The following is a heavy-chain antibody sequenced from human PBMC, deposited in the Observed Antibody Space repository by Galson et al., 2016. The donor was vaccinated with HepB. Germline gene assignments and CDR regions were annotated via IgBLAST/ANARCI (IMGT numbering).Heavy chain of an antibody. V-gene: IGHV3-11*01. CDR2: ITGSGTVL. CDR1: GFTYGDSY. D-gene: IGHD3-3*01. CDR3: ARGHYEV. J-gene: IGHJ4*02. Sequence: SLRLSCEASGFTYGDSYMSWIRQAPGKGLEWISCITGSGTVLFYADSVKGRFTISMDNARNSLYLHLNSLRAEDTAVYYCARGHYEVWGQGTLVTVSS.